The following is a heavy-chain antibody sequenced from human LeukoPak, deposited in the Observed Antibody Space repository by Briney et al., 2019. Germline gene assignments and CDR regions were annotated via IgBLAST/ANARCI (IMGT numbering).Heavy chain of an antibody. CDR2: FDPEDGET. V-gene: IGHV1-24*01. J-gene: IGHJ3*02. Sequence: ASVKVSCKVSGYTLTELSMHWVRQAPGKGLEGMGGFDPEDGETIYAQKFQGRVTMTEDTSTDTAYMELSSLRSEDTAVYYCATAPEYYYDSSAPSHAFDIWGQGTMVTVSS. CDR1: GYTLTELS. D-gene: IGHD3-22*01. CDR3: ATAPEYYYDSSAPSHAFDI.